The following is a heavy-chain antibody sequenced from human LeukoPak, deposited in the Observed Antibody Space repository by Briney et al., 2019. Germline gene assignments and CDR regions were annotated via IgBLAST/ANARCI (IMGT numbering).Heavy chain of an antibody. D-gene: IGHD5-24*01. J-gene: IGHJ6*03. CDR3: ARDGYNWIPPYYYYYMDV. Sequence: SETLSLTCAVHGGSFSGYYWSWIRQPPGKGLEWIGEINHSGSTNYNSSLKSRVTMSVDTSKNQFSLKLRSVTAADTAVYYCARDGYNWIPPYYYYYMDVWGKGTTVTVSS. CDR2: INHSGST. CDR1: GGSFSGYY. V-gene: IGHV4-34*01.